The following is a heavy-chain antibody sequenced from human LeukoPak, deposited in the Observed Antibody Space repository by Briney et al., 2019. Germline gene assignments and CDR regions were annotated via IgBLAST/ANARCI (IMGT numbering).Heavy chain of an antibody. J-gene: IGHJ4*02. Sequence: GGSLRLSCAASGFTFNDFWMSWIRQAPGKGLEWVSYISNSGSTIYYADSVKGRFTISRDNAKNSLYLQMNSLRAEDTAVYYCARARSSTSPNPFDYWGQGTLVTVSS. V-gene: IGHV3-11*04. CDR2: ISNSGSTI. D-gene: IGHD2-2*01. CDR1: GFTFNDFW. CDR3: ARARSSTSPNPFDY.